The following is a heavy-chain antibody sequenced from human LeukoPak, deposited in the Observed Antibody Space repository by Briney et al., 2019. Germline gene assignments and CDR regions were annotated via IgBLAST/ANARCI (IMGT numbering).Heavy chain of an antibody. CDR1: GFTFSSYW. J-gene: IGHJ4*02. CDR3: ARAQGARYSSSWMFDY. Sequence: GGSLRLSCAASGFTFSSYWMSWVRQAPGKGLEWVANIKQDGSEKYYVDSVKGRFTISRDNAKNSLYLQMNSLRAEDTAVYYCARAQGARYSSSWMFDYWGQGTLVTVSS. D-gene: IGHD6-13*01. CDR2: IKQDGSEK. V-gene: IGHV3-7*01.